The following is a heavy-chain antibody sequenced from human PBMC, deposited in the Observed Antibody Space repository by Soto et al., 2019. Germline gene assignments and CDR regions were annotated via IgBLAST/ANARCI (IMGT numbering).Heavy chain of an antibody. V-gene: IGHV4-39*01. CDR3: ARGSSIAGLYYGMDV. D-gene: IGHD6-6*01. CDR2: IYYSGST. CDR1: GGSSSSSSYY. J-gene: IGHJ6*02. Sequence: SETLSLTCTVSGGSSSSSSYYWGWIRQPPGKGLEWIGSIYYSGSTYYNPSLKSRVTISVDTSKNQFSLKLSSVTAADTAVYYCARGSSIAGLYYGMDVWGQGTTVTVS.